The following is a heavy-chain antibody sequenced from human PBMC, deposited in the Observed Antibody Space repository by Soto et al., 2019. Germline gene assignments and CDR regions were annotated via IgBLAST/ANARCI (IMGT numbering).Heavy chain of an antibody. J-gene: IGHJ4*02. V-gene: IGHV4-59*01. CDR2: IYYSGST. CDR3: ARVDGDGYNFGY. D-gene: IGHD5-12*01. CDR1: GGSISSYY. Sequence: SSETLSLTCTVSGGSISSYYWNWIRQPPGKGLEWIGDIYYSGSTNYNPSLKSRVTISVDTSKNQFSLKLSSVTAADTAVYYCARVDGDGYNFGYWGQGTLVTVSS.